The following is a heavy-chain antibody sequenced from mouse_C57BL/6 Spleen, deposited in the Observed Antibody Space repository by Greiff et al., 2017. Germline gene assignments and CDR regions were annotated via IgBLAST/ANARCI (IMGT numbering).Heavy chain of an antibody. CDR1: GYTFTSYW. CDR3: SRRSNYYAMDY. V-gene: IGHV1-64*01. CDR2: IHPNSGST. Sequence: QVQLQQPGAELVKPGASVKLSCKASGYTFTSYWMHWVKQRPGQGLEWIGMIHPNSGSTNYNEKFKGKATLTVDKSSSTAYMQLSSLTSEDSAVYYCSRRSNYYAMDYWGQGTLVTVSA. J-gene: IGHJ4*01.